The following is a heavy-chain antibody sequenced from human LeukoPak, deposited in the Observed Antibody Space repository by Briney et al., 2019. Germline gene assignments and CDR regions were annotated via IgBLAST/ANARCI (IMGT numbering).Heavy chain of an antibody. D-gene: IGHD4-11*01. Sequence: PSETLSLTCAVSGGSISSGGYSWSWIRQPPGKGLEWIGYIYHSGSTYYNPSLKSRVTISVDRSKNQFSLKLSSVTAADTAVYYCAREVGYSNYVWSWFDPWGQGTLVTVSS. CDR2: IYHSGST. CDR1: GGSISSGGYS. J-gene: IGHJ5*02. V-gene: IGHV4-30-2*01. CDR3: AREVGYSNYVWSWFDP.